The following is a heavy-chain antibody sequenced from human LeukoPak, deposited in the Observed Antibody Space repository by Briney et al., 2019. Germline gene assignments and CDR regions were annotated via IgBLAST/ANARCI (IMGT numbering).Heavy chain of an antibody. D-gene: IGHD4-17*01. CDR2: IYYSGST. Sequence: SETLSLTCTVSGGSISSSSYYWGWIRQPPGKGLEWIGYIYYSGSTYYNPSLKSRVTISVDTSKNQFSLKLSSVTAADTAVYYCARRLRDYGDHYFDYWGQGTLVTVSS. V-gene: IGHV4-30-4*08. CDR1: GGSISSSSYY. J-gene: IGHJ4*02. CDR3: ARRLRDYGDHYFDY.